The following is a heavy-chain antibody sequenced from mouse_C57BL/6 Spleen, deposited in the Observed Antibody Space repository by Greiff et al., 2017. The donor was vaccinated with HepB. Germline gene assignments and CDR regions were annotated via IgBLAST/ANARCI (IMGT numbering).Heavy chain of an antibody. D-gene: IGHD2-1*01. CDR3: SRGYYGNYVGAMDY. Sequence: VHLVESGGGLVKPGGSLKLSCAASGFTFSDYGMHWVRQAPEKGLEWVAYISSGSSTIYYADTVKGRFTISRDNAKNTLFLQMTSLRSEDTAMYYCSRGYYGNYVGAMDYWGQGTSVTVSS. CDR2: ISSGSSTI. J-gene: IGHJ4*01. V-gene: IGHV5-17*01. CDR1: GFTFSDYG.